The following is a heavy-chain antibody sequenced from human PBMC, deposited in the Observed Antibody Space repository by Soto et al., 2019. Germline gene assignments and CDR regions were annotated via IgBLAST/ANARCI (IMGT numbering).Heavy chain of an antibody. Sequence: EVQLVESGGGLVQPGGSLRLSCAGSGFIFSDSWMSWFRQSPGRGLEWVTNINEDGSQQYYVGSVKGRFTISRDNARQSLYLQMNSLRVEDTAVYFGVRGRSTENPCGQGTVVTVSS. CDR1: GFIFSDSW. V-gene: IGHV3-7*01. CDR2: INEDGSQQ. CDR3: VRGRSTENP. J-gene: IGHJ5*02.